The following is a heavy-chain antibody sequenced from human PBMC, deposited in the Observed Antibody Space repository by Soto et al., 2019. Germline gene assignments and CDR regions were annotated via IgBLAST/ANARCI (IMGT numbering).Heavy chain of an antibody. CDR2: ISWKSGSI. V-gene: IGHV3-9*01. CDR3: AKAGAPVTTSNYYFAMDV. J-gene: IGHJ6*02. D-gene: IGHD4-17*01. Sequence: EVQLVESGGGLVQPGRSLRLSCAASGFTFDDYAMHWVRQAPGKGLEWVSGISWKSGSIGYADSVKGRFTISRDNAKNSLYLQMNSLRTEDTALYFCAKAGAPVTTSNYYFAMDVWGQGTTVTVSS. CDR1: GFTFDDYA.